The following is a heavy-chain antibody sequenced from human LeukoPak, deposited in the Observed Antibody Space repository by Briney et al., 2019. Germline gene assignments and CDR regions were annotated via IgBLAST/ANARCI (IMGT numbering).Heavy chain of an antibody. V-gene: IGHV3-48*03. D-gene: IGHD3-10*01. CDR2: ISSSGSTI. CDR1: GFTFSSYE. Sequence: GGSLRLSCAASGFTFSSYEMNWVRQAPGKGLEWVSYISSSGSTIYYADSVKGRFTISRDNAKNSLYLQMNSLRAEDTALYYCAKGGSLTLINYWGQGTLVTVSS. J-gene: IGHJ4*02. CDR3: AKGGSLTLINY.